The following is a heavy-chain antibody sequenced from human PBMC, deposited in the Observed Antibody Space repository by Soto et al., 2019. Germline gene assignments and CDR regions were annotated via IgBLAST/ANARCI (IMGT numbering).Heavy chain of an antibody. CDR2: IKADGSVT. J-gene: IGHJ4*02. Sequence: GGSLRLSCAASGFTFSTYWMHWVRQAPGKGLVWVSRIKADGSVTTYADSVKGRFTISRDNAKNTLYLQMNTLRAEDTAVYYCARDLGGSHDYWGRGTLVTVSS. CDR1: GFTFSTYW. V-gene: IGHV3-74*01. D-gene: IGHD3-16*01. CDR3: ARDLGGSHDY.